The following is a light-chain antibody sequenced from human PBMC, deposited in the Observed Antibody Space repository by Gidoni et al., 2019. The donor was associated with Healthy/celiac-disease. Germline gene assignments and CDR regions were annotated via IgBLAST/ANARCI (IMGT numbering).Light chain of an antibody. Sequence: QSVLTQPPSASGIPGQRVTISCSGSSSHIGSNTVNWYQQLPGTAPKLLIYSNNQRPSGVPDRFSGSKSGTSASLAISGLQSEDEADYYCAAWDDSLNGSYVFGTGTKVTVL. J-gene: IGLJ1*01. CDR2: SNN. V-gene: IGLV1-44*01. CDR1: SSHIGSNT. CDR3: AAWDDSLNGSYV.